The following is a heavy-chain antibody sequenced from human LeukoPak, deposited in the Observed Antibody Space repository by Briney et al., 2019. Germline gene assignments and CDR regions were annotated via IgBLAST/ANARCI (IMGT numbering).Heavy chain of an antibody. CDR3: ARVPLQLSAMDV. D-gene: IGHD5-18*01. CDR1: GGFISSYY. J-gene: IGHJ6*03. Sequence: PSETLSLTCTVAGGFISSYYWSWIRQPPGKGLEWIGYIYYSGSTNYNPSLKSRVTISVDTSKNQFSLKLSSVTAADTAVYYCARVPLQLSAMDVWGKGTTVTVSS. V-gene: IGHV4-59*01. CDR2: IYYSGST.